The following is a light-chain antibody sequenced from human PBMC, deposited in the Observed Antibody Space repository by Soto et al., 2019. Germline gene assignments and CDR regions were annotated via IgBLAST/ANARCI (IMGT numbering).Light chain of an antibody. J-gene: IGKJ1*01. Sequence: EIVLTQSPATLSLSPGERATLSCGASQNVRSYLAWYQQKPGQAPRLLIYDASNRATGIPARFSGSGSGTDFTLTISSLEPEDFAVYYCQQRSNWPPWTFGQGTKVDIK. CDR1: QNVRSY. CDR2: DAS. V-gene: IGKV3-11*01. CDR3: QQRSNWPPWT.